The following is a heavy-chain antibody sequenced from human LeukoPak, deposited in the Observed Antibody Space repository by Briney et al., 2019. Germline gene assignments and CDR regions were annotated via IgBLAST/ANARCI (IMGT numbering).Heavy chain of an antibody. CDR2: IYSGDRT. CDR1: GLSVRGGY. V-gene: IGHV3-53*01. CDR3: TRDLTGSTWSENDY. D-gene: IGHD6-13*01. J-gene: IGHJ4*02. Sequence: GGSLRLSCVASGLSVRGGYMSWVRQAPGKGLEWVSVIYSGDRTYYADSVKGRFTISRDTTKNTLYLQMNNLRADDTAMYYCTRDLTGSTWSENDYWGQGTLVTISS.